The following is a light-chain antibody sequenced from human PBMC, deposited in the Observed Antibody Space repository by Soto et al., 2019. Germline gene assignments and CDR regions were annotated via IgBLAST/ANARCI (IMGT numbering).Light chain of an antibody. Sequence: DIQMTQSPSSLSASVGDRVTITCRASQSISSHLNWYQQKPGKAPRLLIYAASRLQSGVPARFSGSGAETDFTLTITSLQPEDFGIYYCQQSYATVRTFGGGTKVDIK. CDR1: QSISSH. J-gene: IGKJ4*01. CDR2: AAS. CDR3: QQSYATVRT. V-gene: IGKV1-39*01.